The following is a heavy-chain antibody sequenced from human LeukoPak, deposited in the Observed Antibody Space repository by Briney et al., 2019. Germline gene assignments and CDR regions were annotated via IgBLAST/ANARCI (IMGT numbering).Heavy chain of an antibody. CDR2: IYGGGST. J-gene: IGHJ4*02. CDR3: ARAGRYYDSSGFLFGY. V-gene: IGHV3-53*04. D-gene: IGHD3-22*01. Sequence: PGGSLRLSCAASGFTVSSNYMSWVRQAPGKGLEWVSIIYGGGSTYYADSVMGRFTISRHNSKNTLYLQMNSLRPEDTAVYYCARAGRYYDSSGFLFGYWGQGTLVTVSS. CDR1: GFTVSSNY.